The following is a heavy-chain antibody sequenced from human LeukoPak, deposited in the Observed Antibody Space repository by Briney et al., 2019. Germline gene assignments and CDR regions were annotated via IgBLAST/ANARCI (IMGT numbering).Heavy chain of an antibody. V-gene: IGHV1-69*04. CDR1: GGTFSSYA. D-gene: IGHD5-18*01. J-gene: IGHJ4*02. CDR3: ARDLVDTAMVPIQDY. CDR2: IIPILGIA. Sequence: SVKVSCKASGGTFSSYAISWVRQAPGQGLEWMGRIIPILGIANYAQKFQGRVTITAAKSTSTAYMELSSLRSEDTAVYYCARDLVDTAMVPIQDYWGQGTLVTVSS.